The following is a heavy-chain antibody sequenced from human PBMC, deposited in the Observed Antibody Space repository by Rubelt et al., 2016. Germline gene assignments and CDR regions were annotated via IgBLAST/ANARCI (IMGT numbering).Heavy chain of an antibody. D-gene: IGHD3-22*01. CDR1: GYTFTGYY. CDR2: INPNSGGT. CDR3: ARFAIGGHSSGYLFDY. J-gene: IGHJ4*02. Sequence: QVQLVQSGAEVKKPGASVKVSCKASGYTFTGYYMHWVRQAPGQGLEWMGWINPNSGGTNYAQRLRGRVTMTRDTAIRTAYMELSRLSADDTAVYYCARFAIGGHSSGYLFDYWGQGTLVTVSS. V-gene: IGHV1-2*02.